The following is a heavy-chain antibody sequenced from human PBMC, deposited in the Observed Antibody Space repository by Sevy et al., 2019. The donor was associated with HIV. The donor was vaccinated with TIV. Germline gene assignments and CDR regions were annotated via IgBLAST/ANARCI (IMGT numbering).Heavy chain of an antibody. J-gene: IGHJ4*02. D-gene: IGHD2-15*01. CDR3: AKDLEYCSGGSCYYFDY. Sequence: GGSLRLSCAASGFTFSSYGMHWVRQAPGKGLEWVAVISYDGSNKYYAYSVKGRFTISRDNSKNTLYLQMNSLRAEDTAVYYCAKDLEYCSGGSCYYFDYWGQGTLVTVSS. CDR2: ISYDGSNK. CDR1: GFTFSSYG. V-gene: IGHV3-30*18.